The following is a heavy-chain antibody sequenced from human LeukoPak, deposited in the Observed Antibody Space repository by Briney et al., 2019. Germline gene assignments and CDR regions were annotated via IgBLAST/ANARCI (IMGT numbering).Heavy chain of an antibody. CDR2: IKQDGSEK. CDR1: GFTFSSYW. Sequence: GGSLRLSCAASGFTFSSYWMSWVRQAPGKGLEWVANIKQDGSEKYYVDSVKGRFTISRDNAKNSLYLQMNSLRAEDTAVYYCARDVSYGYYYAYYFDHWGQGTLVTVSS. V-gene: IGHV3-7*01. J-gene: IGHJ4*02. D-gene: IGHD3-22*01. CDR3: ARDVSYGYYYAYYFDH.